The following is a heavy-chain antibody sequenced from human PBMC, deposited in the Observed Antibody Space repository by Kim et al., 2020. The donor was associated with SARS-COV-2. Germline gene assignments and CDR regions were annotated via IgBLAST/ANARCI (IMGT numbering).Heavy chain of an antibody. CDR1: GYTFTSYG. CDR2: ISAYNGNT. Sequence: ASVKVSCKASGYTFTSYGISWVRQAPGQGLEWMGWISAYNGNTNYAQKLQGRVTMTTDTSTSTAYMELRSLRSDDTAVYYCARGPHIVVVPAAYYYYYYYMDVSGKGTTVTVSS. D-gene: IGHD2-2*01. CDR3: ARGPHIVVVPAAYYYYYYYMDV. J-gene: IGHJ6*03. V-gene: IGHV1-18*01.